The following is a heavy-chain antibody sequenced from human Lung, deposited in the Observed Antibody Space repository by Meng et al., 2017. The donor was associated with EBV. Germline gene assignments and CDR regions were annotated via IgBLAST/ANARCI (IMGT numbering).Heavy chain of an antibody. CDR2: TYYRSKWYN. V-gene: IGHV6-1*01. CDR1: WDSVSSSSAA. J-gene: IGHJ2*01. Sequence: QVQSQQPGRGLVKPSQTLSITCVISWDSVSSSSAAWTWIRQSPSRGLEWLGRTYYRSKWYNDYAVFVKSRITINPDTSKNQFSLQLNSVTPEDTAVYYCARGATSVFDLWGRGTLVTVSS. CDR3: ARGATSVFDL.